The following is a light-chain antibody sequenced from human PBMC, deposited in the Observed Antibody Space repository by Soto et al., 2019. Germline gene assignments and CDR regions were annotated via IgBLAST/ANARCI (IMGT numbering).Light chain of an antibody. J-gene: IGKJ5*01. CDR3: QQSYSTPIT. V-gene: IGKV1-39*01. Sequence: IQMTQSPSSLSASVGDRVTITCRASQSISSYLNWYQQKPGKAPKLLIHAASSLQSGVPSRFSGSGSGTDFTLTISSLQPEDFATYYCQQSYSTPITFGQGTRLEIK. CDR2: AAS. CDR1: QSISSY.